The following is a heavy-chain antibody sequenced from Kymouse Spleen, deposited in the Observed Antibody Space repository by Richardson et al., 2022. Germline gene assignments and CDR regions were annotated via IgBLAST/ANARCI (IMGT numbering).Heavy chain of an antibody. CDR1: GYTFTSYD. D-gene: IGHD2-2*02. CDR2: MNPNSGNT. Sequence: QVQLVQSGAEVKKPGASVKVSCKASGYTFTSYDINWVRQATGQGLEWMGWMNPNSGNTGYAQKFQGRVTMTRNTSISTAYMELSSLRSEDTAVYYCARRYCSSTSCYAGSYYYYGMDVWGQGTTVTVSS. V-gene: IGHV1-8*01. CDR3: ARRYCSSTSCYAGSYYYYGMDV. J-gene: IGHJ6*02.